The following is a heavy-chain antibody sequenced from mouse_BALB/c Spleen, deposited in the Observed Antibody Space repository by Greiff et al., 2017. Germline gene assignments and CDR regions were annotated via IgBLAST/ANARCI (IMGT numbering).Heavy chain of an antibody. V-gene: IGHV2-6-4*01. D-gene: IGHD2-2*01. CDR2: IWGGGST. CDR1: GFSLSRYS. J-gene: IGHJ3*01. Sequence: GQLMESGPGLVAPSQSLSITCTVSGFSLSRYSVHWVRQPPGKGLEWLGMIWGGGSTDYNSALKSRLSISTDNSKSQVFLKMNSLQTDDSAMYYCARNGAYGLRREFAYWGQGTLVTVSA. CDR3: ARNGAYGLRREFAY.